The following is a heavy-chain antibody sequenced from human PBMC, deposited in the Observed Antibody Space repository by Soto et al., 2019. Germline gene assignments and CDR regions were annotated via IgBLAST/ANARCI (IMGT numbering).Heavy chain of an antibody. D-gene: IGHD1-1*01. CDR3: ARHYGVGWKPNRHLNYFDY. Sequence: SETLSLTCTVSGGSISSSSYYWGWIRQPPGKGLEWIGSIYYSGSTYYNPSLKSRVTISVDTSKNQFSLKLSSVTAADTAVYYCARHYGVGWKPNRHLNYFDYWGQGTLVTIS. CDR1: GGSISSSSYY. V-gene: IGHV4-39*01. J-gene: IGHJ4*02. CDR2: IYYSGST.